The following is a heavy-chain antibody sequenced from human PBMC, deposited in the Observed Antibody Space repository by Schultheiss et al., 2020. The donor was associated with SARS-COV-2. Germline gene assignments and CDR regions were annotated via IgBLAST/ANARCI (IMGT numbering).Heavy chain of an antibody. J-gene: IGHJ5*02. CDR2: ISSSSSYT. CDR1: GFTVSSNY. V-gene: IGHV3-11*06. D-gene: IGHD2-15*01. Sequence: GGSLRLSCAASGFTVSSNYMSWIRQAPGKGLEWVSYISSSSSYTNYADSVNGRFTISRDNAKNSLYLQMNSLRAEDTAVYYCARERYYSGTTSRGQQGWFDPWGQGTLVTVSS. CDR3: ARERYYSGTTSRGQQGWFDP.